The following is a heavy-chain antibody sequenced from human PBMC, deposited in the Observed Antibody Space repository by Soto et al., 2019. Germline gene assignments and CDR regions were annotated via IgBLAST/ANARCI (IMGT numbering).Heavy chain of an antibody. CDR3: AAAPLY. CDR2: IYHSGST. Sequence: SETLSLTCAVSGGSICSYYWSWIRQAPGKGLEWIGYIYHSGSTDYNPSLKSRVTMSLDTSKNQVSLRLTSVTAADTDVYYCAAAPLYWGQGTLVTVS. J-gene: IGHJ4*02. CDR1: GGSICSYY. V-gene: IGHV4-59*01. D-gene: IGHD6-13*01.